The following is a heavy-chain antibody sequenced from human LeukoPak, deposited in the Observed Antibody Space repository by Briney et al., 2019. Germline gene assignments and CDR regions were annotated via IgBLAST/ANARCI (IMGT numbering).Heavy chain of an antibody. CDR1: GYSYSSYW. J-gene: IGHJ4*02. V-gene: IGHV5-51*01. CDR2: IYPGDSDT. Sequence: GESLKISCKGSGYSYSSYWIGWVRQMPGKGLEWMVIIYPGDSDTRYSPSFQGQVTISADKSISIAYLQWSSLKASDTAMYYCTALDCSGGSCSSTGFDYWGQGTLVTVSS. CDR3: TALDCSGGSCSSTGFDY. D-gene: IGHD2-15*01.